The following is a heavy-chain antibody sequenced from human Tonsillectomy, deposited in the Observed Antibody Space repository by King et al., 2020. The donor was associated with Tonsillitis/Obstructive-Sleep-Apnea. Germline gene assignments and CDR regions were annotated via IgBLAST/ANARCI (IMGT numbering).Heavy chain of an antibody. V-gene: IGHV3-23*04. CDR2: IGVSAGST. J-gene: IGHJ4*02. CDR1: GFTFRSYA. D-gene: IGHD2-15*01. Sequence: VQLVESGGGLIQPGGSLRLSCAASGFTFRSYAMSWVRQAPGKGLEWVSGIGVSAGSTFYADSVKGRFTISRDNSKNTLYLQVNSLRAEDTAVYYCAVWLVVVEATPPRDYWGQGTLVTVSS. CDR3: AVWLVVVEATPPRDY.